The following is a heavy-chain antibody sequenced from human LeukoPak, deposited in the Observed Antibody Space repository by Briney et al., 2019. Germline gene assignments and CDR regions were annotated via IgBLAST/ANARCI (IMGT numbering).Heavy chain of an antibody. CDR2: INWNGGST. Sequence: GGSLRLSCAASGFTFDDYGMSWVRQAPGKGLEWVSGINWNGGSTGYADSVKGRFTISRDNAKNSLYLQMNSLRAEDTALYYCARDFLRDYSNYVGWFDPWGQGTLVTVSP. V-gene: IGHV3-20*04. D-gene: IGHD4-11*01. CDR3: ARDFLRDYSNYVGWFDP. J-gene: IGHJ5*02. CDR1: GFTFDDYG.